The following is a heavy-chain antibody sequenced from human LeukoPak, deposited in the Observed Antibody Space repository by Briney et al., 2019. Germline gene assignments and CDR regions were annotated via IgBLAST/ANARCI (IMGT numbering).Heavy chain of an antibody. CDR1: GFTFGSSA. CDR2: ISGSGSGGST. V-gene: IGHV3-23*01. CDR3: ARDERLLSFLK. D-gene: IGHD3-3*01. Sequence: GGSLRLSCAASGFTFGSSAMSWVRQAPGKGLEWVSSISGSGSGGSTYYADSVKGRFTISRDNSKNTLYLQMNSLRAEDTAIYYCARDERLLSFLKWGQGTLVTVSS. J-gene: IGHJ4*02.